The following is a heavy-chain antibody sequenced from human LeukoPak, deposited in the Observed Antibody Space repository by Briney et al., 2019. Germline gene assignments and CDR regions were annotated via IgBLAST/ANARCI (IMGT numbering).Heavy chain of an antibody. V-gene: IGHV3-7*03. J-gene: IGHJ4*02. CDR3: TSSRQQLVPGFIDY. D-gene: IGHD6-13*01. CDR2: IKQDGSEK. Sequence: GGSLRLSCAASGFTFSSYWMSWVRQAPGKGREWVANIKQDGSEKYYVDSVKGRFTISRDNAKNSLYLQMNSLKTEDTAVYYCTSSRQQLVPGFIDYWGQGTLVTVSS. CDR1: GFTFSSYW.